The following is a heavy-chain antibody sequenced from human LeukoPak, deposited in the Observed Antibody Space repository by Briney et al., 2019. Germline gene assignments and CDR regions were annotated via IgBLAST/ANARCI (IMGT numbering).Heavy chain of an antibody. J-gene: IGHJ4*02. Sequence: GESLKISCKGSGYSVTSYWIGWVRQTPGKGLEWMGIIYPGDPDTRYSPSFQGQVTMSADKSISTAYLQWSSLKASDTAMYYCARRGEAAGYFDYWGQGTLVTVSS. D-gene: IGHD6-13*01. CDR1: GYSVTSYW. V-gene: IGHV5-51*01. CDR3: ARRGEAAGYFDY. CDR2: IYPGDPDT.